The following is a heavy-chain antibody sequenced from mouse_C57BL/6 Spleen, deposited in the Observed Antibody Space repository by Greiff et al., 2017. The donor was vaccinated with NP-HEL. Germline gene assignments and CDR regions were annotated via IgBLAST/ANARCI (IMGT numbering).Heavy chain of an antibody. V-gene: IGHV1-15*01. J-gene: IGHJ1*03. D-gene: IGHD2-3*01. CDR2: IDPETGGT. CDR1: GYTFTDYE. Sequence: QVQLQQSGAELVRPGASVTLSCKASGYTFTDYEMHWVKQTPVHGLEWIGAIDPETGGTAYNQKFKGKAILTADKSSSTAYMELRSLTSEDSAVYYCTRWLLRKDYWYFDVWGTGTTVTVSS. CDR3: TRWLLRKDYWYFDV.